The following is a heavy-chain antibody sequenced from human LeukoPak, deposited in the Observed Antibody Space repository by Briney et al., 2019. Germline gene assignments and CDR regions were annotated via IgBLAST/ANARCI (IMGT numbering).Heavy chain of an antibody. CDR2: INHSGST. Sequence: PSETLSLTCAVYGGSFSGYYWSWIRQPPGKGLEWIGEINHSGSTNYNPSLKSRVTISVDTSKNQFSLKLSSVTAADTAVYYCARVRQQLVSAYFDYWGQGTLVTVSS. D-gene: IGHD6-13*01. CDR3: ARVRQQLVSAYFDY. V-gene: IGHV4-34*01. CDR1: GGSFSGYY. J-gene: IGHJ4*02.